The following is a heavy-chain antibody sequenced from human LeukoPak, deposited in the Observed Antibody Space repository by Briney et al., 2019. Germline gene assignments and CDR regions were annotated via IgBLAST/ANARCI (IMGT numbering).Heavy chain of an antibody. CDR2: ISGSGGST. CDR3: ARGPEDYYYGMDV. CDR1: GFTFNSYA. J-gene: IGHJ6*02. Sequence: GGSLRLSCAASGFTFNSYAMSWVRQAPGKGLEWVSAISGSGGSTYYADSVKGRFTISRDNAKNTLYLQMNSLRAEDTAVYYCARGPEDYYYGMDVWGQGTTVTVSS. D-gene: IGHD2-2*01. V-gene: IGHV3-23*01.